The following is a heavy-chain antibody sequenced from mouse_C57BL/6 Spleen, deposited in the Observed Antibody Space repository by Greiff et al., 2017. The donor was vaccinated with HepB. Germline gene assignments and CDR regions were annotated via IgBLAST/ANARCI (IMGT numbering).Heavy chain of an antibody. CDR1: GFTFSSYA. CDR3: TRDEAYYYAMDY. Sequence: DVQLVESGEGLVKPGGSLKLSCAASGFTFSSYAMSWVRQTPEKRLEWVAYISSGCDYIYYADTVKGRFTISRDNARNTLYLQMSSLKSEDTAMYYCTRDEAYYYAMDYWGQGTSVTVSS. CDR2: ISSGCDYI. J-gene: IGHJ4*01. V-gene: IGHV5-9-1*02.